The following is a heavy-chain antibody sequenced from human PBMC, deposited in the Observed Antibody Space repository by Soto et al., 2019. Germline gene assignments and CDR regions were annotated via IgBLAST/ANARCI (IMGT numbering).Heavy chain of an antibody. J-gene: IGHJ6*03. Sequence: GGSLRLSCAASGFTFSSYAMSWVRQAPGKGLEWVSAISGSGGSTYYADSVKGRFTISRDNSKNTLYLQMNSLRAEDTAVYYCAKGPLAYSSSFHYYYYMDVWGKGTTVTVSS. CDR2: ISGSGGST. CDR3: AKGPLAYSSSFHYYYYMDV. V-gene: IGHV3-23*01. CDR1: GFTFSSYA. D-gene: IGHD6-6*01.